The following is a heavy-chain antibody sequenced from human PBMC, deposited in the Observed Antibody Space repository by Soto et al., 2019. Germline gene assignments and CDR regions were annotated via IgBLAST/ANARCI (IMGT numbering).Heavy chain of an antibody. D-gene: IGHD1-1*01. CDR1: GFTFTSYW. J-gene: IGHJ5*02. Sequence: EVQLVESGGDLVQPGGSLRLSCAASGFTFTSYWMSWVRQAPGKGLEWVAHIKQDGSEKYYVDSVKGRFTISRDNAKNSLNLQMDSLRDEDTAVYYCARDKRGFSVTGSLFDPWGQGTLVTVSS. CDR2: IKQDGSEK. V-gene: IGHV3-7*01. CDR3: ARDKRGFSVTGSLFDP.